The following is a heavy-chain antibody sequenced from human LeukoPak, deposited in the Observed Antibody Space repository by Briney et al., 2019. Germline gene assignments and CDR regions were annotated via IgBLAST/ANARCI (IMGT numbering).Heavy chain of an antibody. J-gene: IGHJ4*02. D-gene: IGHD6-13*01. CDR2: IYHSGST. CDR1: GGSISSGGYS. CDR3: ARLVDAAAGWFDY. Sequence: KTSETLSLTCTVSGGSISSGGYSWSWIRQPPGKGLEWIGYIYHSGSTYYNPSLKSRVTISVDRSKNQFSLKLSSVTAADTAVYYCARLVDAAAGWFDYWGQGTLVTVSS. V-gene: IGHV4-30-2*01.